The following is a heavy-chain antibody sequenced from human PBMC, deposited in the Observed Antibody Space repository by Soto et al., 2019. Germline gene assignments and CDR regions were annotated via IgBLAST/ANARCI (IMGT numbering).Heavy chain of an antibody. Sequence: EVQLVESGGGVVRPGGSLRLSCAASGFTFDDYAMSWVRQAPGKGLEWVAGINWNGRSTTYADSLKGRLTISRDNAKNSLHLQINGLRAEDTALYFCARCSSTSCYIMASFDYWGQGPLVTVSS. CDR1: GFTFDDYA. D-gene: IGHD2-2*02. V-gene: IGHV3-20*04. CDR2: INWNGRST. J-gene: IGHJ4*02. CDR3: ARCSSTSCYIMASFDY.